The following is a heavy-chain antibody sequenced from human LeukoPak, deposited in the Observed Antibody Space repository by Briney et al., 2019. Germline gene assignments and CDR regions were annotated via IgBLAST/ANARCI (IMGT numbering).Heavy chain of an antibody. CDR2: VFYSGST. Sequence: SETLSLTCTVSSDSISNYYWSWIRQPPGEGLEWIGYVFYSGSTNYSPSLKSRVTISIDMSKNQFSLRLKPVTAADTALYYCATYASPKMLTPYYFDHWGQGILVTVSS. V-gene: IGHV4-59*01. J-gene: IGHJ4*02. D-gene: IGHD2-2*01. CDR1: SDSISNYY. CDR3: ATYASPKMLTPYYFDH.